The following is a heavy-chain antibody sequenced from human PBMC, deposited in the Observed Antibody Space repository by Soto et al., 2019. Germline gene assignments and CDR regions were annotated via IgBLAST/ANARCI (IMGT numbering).Heavy chain of an antibody. Sequence: QVQLVQSGAEVKKPGASVKVSCKASGYTFTSYAMHWVRQAPGQRLEWMGWINAGNGNTKYSQKFQGRVTITRDTSASTAYMALSSLRSEDTAVYYCARHHYYDSSGFPFEPWGQGTLVTVSS. CDR3: ARHHYYDSSGFPFEP. J-gene: IGHJ5*02. CDR1: GYTFTSYA. CDR2: INAGNGNT. V-gene: IGHV1-3*01. D-gene: IGHD3-22*01.